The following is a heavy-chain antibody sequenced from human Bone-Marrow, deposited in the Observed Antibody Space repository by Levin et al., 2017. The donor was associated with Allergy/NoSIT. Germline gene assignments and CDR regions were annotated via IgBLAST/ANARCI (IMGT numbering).Heavy chain of an antibody. D-gene: IGHD3-10*01. Sequence: ASVKVSCKTSGYTLDSYAISWVRQAPGQRLEWMGWIRANNDDTNYAQSFQDRVSMTIDTSTRTVYMELRSLRLDDTAVYYCARETYIRGVKRPQYFQHWGQGTLVTVSS. CDR1: GYTLDSYA. CDR3: ARETYIRGVKRPQYFQH. V-gene: IGHV1-18*01. J-gene: IGHJ1*01. CDR2: IRANNDDT.